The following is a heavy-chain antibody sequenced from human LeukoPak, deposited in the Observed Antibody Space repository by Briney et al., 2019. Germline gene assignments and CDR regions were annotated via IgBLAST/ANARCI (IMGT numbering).Heavy chain of an antibody. CDR3: ARGDGSGSYSPFDY. J-gene: IGHJ4*02. CDR1: GGSIGSYC. Sequence: SETLSLTCTVSGGSIGSYCWSWIRLPPGKGLEWIGYIYHTGNTNYNPSLKSRVTISVDTSKNQFSLKLSSVTAADTAVYFCARGDGSGSYSPFDYWGQGTLVTVSS. D-gene: IGHD3-10*01. V-gene: IGHV4-59*01. CDR2: IYHTGNT.